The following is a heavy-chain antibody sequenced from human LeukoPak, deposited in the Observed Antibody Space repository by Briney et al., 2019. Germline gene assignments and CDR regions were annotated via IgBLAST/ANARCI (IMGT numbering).Heavy chain of an antibody. Sequence: SVKISCKASGGTFSSYATSWVRQAPGQGLEWMGGIIPISGTANPATKSQGRVTITADESTSTAYMELSSLRSEDTAVYYCAREGAAAAGDYWGQGTLVTVSS. J-gene: IGHJ4*02. CDR1: GGTFSSYA. D-gene: IGHD6-13*01. V-gene: IGHV1-69*01. CDR2: IIPISGTA. CDR3: AREGAAAAGDY.